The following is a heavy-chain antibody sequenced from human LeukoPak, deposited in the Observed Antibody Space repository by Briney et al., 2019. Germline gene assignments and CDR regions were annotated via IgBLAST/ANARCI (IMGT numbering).Heavy chain of an antibody. V-gene: IGHV4-38-2*02. J-gene: IGHJ4*02. D-gene: IGHD6-19*01. CDR1: DYSISSGYY. CDR3: ARGIFGGWYYFFDY. CDR2: IYHSGST. Sequence: SETLSLTCTVSDYSISSGYYWGWIRQPPGKGLEWIGSIYHSGSTYYNPSLKSRVTISVDTSKNQFSLKLSSVTAADTAVYYCARGIFGGWYYFFDYWGQGTLVTVSS.